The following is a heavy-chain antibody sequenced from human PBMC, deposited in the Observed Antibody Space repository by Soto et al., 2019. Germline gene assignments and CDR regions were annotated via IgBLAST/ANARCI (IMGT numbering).Heavy chain of an antibody. V-gene: IGHV3-30-3*01. D-gene: IGHD6-13*01. J-gene: IGHJ3*02. CDR3: ARTAGGRVRGALDI. Sequence: QVHLEESGGGVVQPGTSLRLSCVASGFTFSSYGMHWVRQAPGKGLEWVAVIPNTENKKYYADSVKGRFTTSRDNSQNTLCLQMDSLMSEDTAMYYCARTAGGRVRGALDIWGQGTMVTVS. CDR2: IPNTENKK. CDR1: GFTFSSYG.